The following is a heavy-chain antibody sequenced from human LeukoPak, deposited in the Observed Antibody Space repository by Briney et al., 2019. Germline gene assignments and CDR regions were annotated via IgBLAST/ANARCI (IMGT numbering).Heavy chain of an antibody. J-gene: IGHJ5*02. CDR1: GFTFTTYA. V-gene: IGHV3-23*01. CDR3: AKGGYNWFDP. CDR2: ISGSGGST. Sequence: GGSLRLSCAASGFTFTTYAMGWVRQAPGKGLEWVSTISGSGGSTSYADSVEGRFTISRDNSENTLYLQMNSLRAEDTAVYYCAKGGYNWFDPWGQGTLVTVSS.